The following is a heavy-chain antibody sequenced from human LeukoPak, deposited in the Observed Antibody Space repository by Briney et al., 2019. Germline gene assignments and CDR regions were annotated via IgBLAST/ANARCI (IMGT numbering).Heavy chain of an antibody. CDR3: AREATMVQGVFYYYYYMDV. D-gene: IGHD3-10*01. Sequence: GGSLRLSCAASGFTFSSYGMHWVRQAPGKGLEWVAFIRYDGSNKYYADSVKGRFTISRDNAKNSLYLQMNSLRAEDTAVYYCAREATMVQGVFYYYYYMDVWGKGTTVTVSS. CDR2: IRYDGSNK. V-gene: IGHV3-30*02. CDR1: GFTFSSYG. J-gene: IGHJ6*03.